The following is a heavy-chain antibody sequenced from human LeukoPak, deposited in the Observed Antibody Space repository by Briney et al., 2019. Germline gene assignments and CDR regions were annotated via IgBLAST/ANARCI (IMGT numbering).Heavy chain of an antibody. Sequence: ASVKVSCKASGGTFSSYAMSWVRQAPGKGLEWVSAISGSGGSTYYADSVKGRFTISRDNSKNTLYLQMNSLRAEDTAVYYCAKDGYDFWSGYPQRHYYYYYGMDVWGQGTTVTVSS. CDR1: GGTFSSYA. D-gene: IGHD3-3*01. V-gene: IGHV3-23*01. CDR2: ISGSGGST. J-gene: IGHJ6*02. CDR3: AKDGYDFWSGYPQRHYYYYYGMDV.